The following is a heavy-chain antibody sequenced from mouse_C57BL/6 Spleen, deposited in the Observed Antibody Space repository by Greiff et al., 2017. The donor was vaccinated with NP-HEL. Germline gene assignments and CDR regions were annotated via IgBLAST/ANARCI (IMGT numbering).Heavy chain of an antibody. V-gene: IGHV1-52*01. J-gene: IGHJ3*01. Sequence: QVQLQQSGAELVRPGSSVKLSCKASGYTFTSYWMHWVKQRPIQGLEWIGNIDPSDSETHYNQKFKDKATLTVDTSSSTAYMQLSSLTSEDSAVDYGARGGGYDRVAYWGQGTLVTVAA. D-gene: IGHD2-2*01. CDR1: GYTFTSYW. CDR2: IDPSDSET. CDR3: ARGGGYDRVAY.